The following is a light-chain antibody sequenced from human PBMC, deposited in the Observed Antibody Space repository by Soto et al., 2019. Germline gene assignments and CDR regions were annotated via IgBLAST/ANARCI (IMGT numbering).Light chain of an antibody. J-gene: IGKJ1*01. V-gene: IGKV1-5*01. Sequence: DIQMTQSPSTLSASVGDRVTITCRASQSISSWLAWYQQKPGKAPKLLIYDASSLESGVPSRFSVSRSGTECSLTISSLQHDDFATYYCQQYNSYSPTFGQVNKVEIK. CDR2: DAS. CDR1: QSISSW. CDR3: QQYNSYSPT.